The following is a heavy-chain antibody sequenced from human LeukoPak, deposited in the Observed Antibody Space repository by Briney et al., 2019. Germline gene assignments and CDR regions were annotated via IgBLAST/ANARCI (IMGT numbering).Heavy chain of an antibody. J-gene: IGHJ4*02. V-gene: IGHV3-30*18. D-gene: IGHD3-16*02. CDR1: GFSFSSYG. CDR3: AKDIRVWGNYRYPCLDY. CDR2: ISYDGDNK. Sequence: GGSLRLSCAASGFSFSSYGMHWVRQAPGKGLEWVAVISYDGDNKYYADSVNGRFTISRDNSKNTLSLQMDSLRAEDTAVYYCAKDIRVWGNYRYPCLDYWGQGTLVTVSA.